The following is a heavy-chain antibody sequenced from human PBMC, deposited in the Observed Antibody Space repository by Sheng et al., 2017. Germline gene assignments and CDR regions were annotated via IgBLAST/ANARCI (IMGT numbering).Heavy chain of an antibody. D-gene: IGHD6-6*01. CDR2: ISYDGSNK. CDR1: GFTFSSYA. CDR3: ARDSYQLVLDY. V-gene: IGHV3-30-3*01. J-gene: IGHJ4*02. Sequence: QVQLVESGGGVVQPGRSLRLSCAASGFTFSSYAMHWVRQAPGKGLEWVAVISYDGSNKYYADSVKGRFTISRDNSKNTLYLQMNSLRAEDTAVYYCARDSYQLVLDYVGPGNPGHRLL.